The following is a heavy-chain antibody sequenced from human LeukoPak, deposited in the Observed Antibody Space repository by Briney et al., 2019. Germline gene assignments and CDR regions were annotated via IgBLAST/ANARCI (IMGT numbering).Heavy chain of an antibody. J-gene: IGHJ3*02. Sequence: SVKVSCKASGYTFNTYGISWVRQAPGQGLEWMGGIIPIFGTANYAQKFQGRVTITADESTSTAYMELSSLRSEDTAVYYCARGRNLLRFLAAFDIWGQGTMVTVSS. CDR1: GYTFNTYG. D-gene: IGHD3-3*01. V-gene: IGHV1-69*13. CDR2: IIPIFGTA. CDR3: ARGRNLLRFLAAFDI.